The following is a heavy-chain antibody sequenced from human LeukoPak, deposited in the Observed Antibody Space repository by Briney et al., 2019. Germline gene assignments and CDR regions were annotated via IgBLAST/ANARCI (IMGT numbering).Heavy chain of an antibody. CDR2: ISWDGGST. V-gene: IGHV3-43D*03. CDR1: GFTFDDYA. D-gene: IGHD6-13*01. Sequence: PGGSLRLSCAASGFTFDDYAMHWVRQAPGKGLEWVSLISWDGGSTYYADSVKGRFTISRDNSKNSLYLQMNCLRAEDTALYYCAKDMAQQLALDYWGQGTLVTVSS. J-gene: IGHJ4*02. CDR3: AKDMAQQLALDY.